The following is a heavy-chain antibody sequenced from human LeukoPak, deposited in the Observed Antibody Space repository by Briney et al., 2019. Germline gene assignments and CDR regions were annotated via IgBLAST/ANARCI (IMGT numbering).Heavy chain of an antibody. CDR1: GFTFSRYS. CDR3: AKDGAPQQLVIY. J-gene: IGHJ4*02. Sequence: GGSLRLSCAASGFTFSRYSMNWVRQAPGRGLEWVSSISSSSSYIYYADSLKGRFTISRDNAKNSLYLQMNSLRAEDTAIYYCAKDGAPQQLVIYWGRGTLVTVSS. D-gene: IGHD6-13*01. CDR2: ISSSSSYI. V-gene: IGHV3-21*04.